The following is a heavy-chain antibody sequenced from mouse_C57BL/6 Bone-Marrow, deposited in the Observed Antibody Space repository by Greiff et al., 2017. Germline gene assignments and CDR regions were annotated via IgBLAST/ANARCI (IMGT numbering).Heavy chain of an antibody. CDR2: IYPGDGDT. J-gene: IGHJ4*01. V-gene: IGHV1-82*01. Sequence: VKLMESGPELVKPGASVKISCKASGYAFSSSWMNWVKQRPGKGLEWIGRIYPGDGDTNYNGQFKGKATLTADKASSTAYMQLSSLTSEDSAVYFCSRIPITTVVGDAMDYWGQGTSVTVSS. CDR1: GYAFSSSW. D-gene: IGHD1-1*01. CDR3: SRIPITTVVGDAMDY.